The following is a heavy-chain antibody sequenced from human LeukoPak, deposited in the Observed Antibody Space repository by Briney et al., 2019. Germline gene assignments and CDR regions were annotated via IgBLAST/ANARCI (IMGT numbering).Heavy chain of an antibody. CDR3: ARRGPPKYYYDSSGYSDFDY. J-gene: IGHJ4*02. D-gene: IGHD3-22*01. CDR1: GYTFTSYG. V-gene: IGHV1-69*13. CDR2: IIPIFGTA. Sequence: SVKVSCKASGYTFTSYGISWVRQAPGQGLEWMGGIIPIFGTANYAQKFQGRVTITADESTSTAYMELSSLRSEDTAVYYCARRGPPKYYYDSSGYSDFDYWGQGTLVTVSS.